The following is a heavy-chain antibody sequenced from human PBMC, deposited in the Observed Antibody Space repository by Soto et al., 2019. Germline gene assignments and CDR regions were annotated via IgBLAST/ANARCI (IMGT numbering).Heavy chain of an antibody. CDR2: IRKKVNSYTT. D-gene: IGHD2-21*01. Sequence: EVQLVESGGGLVQPGGSLRLSCAASGFTSSDHYMDWVRQATGKGLEWVGRIRKKVNSYTTEYAASVKGRFTVSRDDSKISVYLQMNSLKTKHTAVHYCARHIPYAGKEVWGQGNTVSVPS. J-gene: IGHJ6*02. CDR3: ARHIPYAGKEV. V-gene: IGHV3-72*01. CDR1: GFTSSDHY.